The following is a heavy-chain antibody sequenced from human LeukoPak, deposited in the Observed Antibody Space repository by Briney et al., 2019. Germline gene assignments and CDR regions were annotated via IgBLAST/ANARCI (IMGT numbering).Heavy chain of an antibody. CDR1: GFTFSRYW. V-gene: IGHV3-7*01. J-gene: IGHJ3*01. Sequence: GGSLRLSCAASGFTFSRYWMTWVRQAPGKGLEWVASIKQDGSKTYYLESVKGRFSISRDNAKNSLFLEVNSLGAEDTALYFDVWGQGTMIIVSA. CDR2: IKQDGSKT. CDR3: V.